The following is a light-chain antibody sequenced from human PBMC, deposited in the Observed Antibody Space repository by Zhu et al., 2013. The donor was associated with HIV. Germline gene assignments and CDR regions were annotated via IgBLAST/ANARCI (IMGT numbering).Light chain of an antibody. V-gene: IGKV1-13*02. CDR1: QGIGSA. J-gene: IGKJ2*03. CDR3: QQYHSYPYS. CDR2: DVS. Sequence: AVQMTQSPSTLSASVGDRVTITCRASQGIGSALGWYQQKAGKPPKILIYDVSTLESGVPSRFSGSGSGTEFTLTITSLQADDFAAYYCQQYHSYPYSFGQGTKLQIK.